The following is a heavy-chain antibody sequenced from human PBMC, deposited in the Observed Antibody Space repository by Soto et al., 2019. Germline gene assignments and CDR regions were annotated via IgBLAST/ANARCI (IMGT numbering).Heavy chain of an antibody. V-gene: IGHV4-30-4*01. J-gene: IGHJ4*02. D-gene: IGHD1-7*01. CDR3: AREANWNYEMGNYFDN. CDR1: GGSISSGDCY. Sequence: SETLSLTCTVSGGSISSGDCYWSWIRQPPGKGLEWIGYIFYSGSTYYNPSLESRVTISIDTSENQFSLRLSSVTAADTAVYYCAREANWNYEMGNYFDNWGQGTLVTISS. CDR2: IFYSGST.